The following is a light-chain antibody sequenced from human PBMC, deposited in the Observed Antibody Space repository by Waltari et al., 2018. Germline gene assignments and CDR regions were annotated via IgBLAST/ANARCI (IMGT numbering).Light chain of an antibody. CDR1: QSVLFTFNNKHC. CDR2: WAS. J-gene: IGKJ1*01. V-gene: IGKV4-1*01. CDR3: HQYYSSPWT. Sequence: IVMTQSPDSLAVSLGERAPTNTKSSQSVLFTFNNKHCLAWNKQKPGQPPRLLIAWASSRESGVPDRFSGSGSGTDFTLTVSSLQAEDVAVYYCHQYYSSPWTFGQGTKVEIK.